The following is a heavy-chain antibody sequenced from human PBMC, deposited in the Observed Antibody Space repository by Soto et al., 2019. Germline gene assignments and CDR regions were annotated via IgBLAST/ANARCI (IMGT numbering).Heavy chain of an antibody. CDR2: IYPGDSDT. D-gene: IGHD3-22*01. CDR3: ARQSSGYYHFDY. V-gene: IGHV5-51*01. J-gene: IGHJ4*02. Sequence: PGEALKISSKGSGYSFTGYCICWVRQRPVKGLEWVGIIYPGDSDTRYSPSFQGQVTISADKSISTAYLQWSSLKASDTAMYYCARQSSGYYHFDYWGQGTLVTVSS. CDR1: GYSFTGYC.